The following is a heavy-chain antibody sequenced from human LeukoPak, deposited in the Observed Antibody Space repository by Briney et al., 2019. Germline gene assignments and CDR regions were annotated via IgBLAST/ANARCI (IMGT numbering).Heavy chain of an antibody. CDR3: ATTMPESSRTRSDDSFDV. V-gene: IGHV4-4*07. D-gene: IGHD2-2*01. CDR1: GGSISNFY. J-gene: IGHJ3*01. CDR2: IYSSGNT. Sequence: TASETLSLTCTVSGGSISNFYWSWIRQPAGKGLEWIGRIYSSGNTNYNPSLKSRVTMSVDTSKNQFSLKENSVTAADTALYYCATTMPESSRTRSDDSFDVWGPGTLVTVSS.